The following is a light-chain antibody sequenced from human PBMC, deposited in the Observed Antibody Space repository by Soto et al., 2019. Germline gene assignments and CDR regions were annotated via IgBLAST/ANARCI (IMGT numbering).Light chain of an antibody. Sequence: EIVLTQSPGTLSLSPGERATLSCRASQIVTSSYLAWYQQKPGQAPRLLIYGASSRATGIPDRFSGSGSGTAFTLTISSLEPEAFAVYYCQQYGRSPAFGGGTKVEIK. CDR1: QIVTSSY. CDR3: QQYGRSPA. CDR2: GAS. V-gene: IGKV3-20*01. J-gene: IGKJ4*01.